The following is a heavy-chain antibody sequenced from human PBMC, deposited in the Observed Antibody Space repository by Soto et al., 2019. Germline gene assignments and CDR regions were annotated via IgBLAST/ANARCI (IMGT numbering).Heavy chain of an antibody. D-gene: IGHD2-21*01. Sequence: LSLTCSVSGGSISSTIHYWGWIRQPPGKGLEWIASIYYSGSTYYNPSLKSRVTISVNTSKNQFSLKVSSMTAADTAVYYCARHTPGDPIENWGQGTLVTVSS. CDR2: IYYSGST. CDR1: GGSISSTIHY. CDR3: ARHTPGDPIEN. J-gene: IGHJ1*01. V-gene: IGHV4-39*01.